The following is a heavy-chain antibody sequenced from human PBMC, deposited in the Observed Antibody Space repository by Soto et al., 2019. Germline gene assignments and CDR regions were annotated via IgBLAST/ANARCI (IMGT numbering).Heavy chain of an antibody. CDR1: VFIVSDTY. Sequence: EVHLVESGGGLVQPGGSLRLSCTGSVFIVSDTYMNWVRQAPGKGLEWVSVISNRGDTHYADSVRGRFSLSRDISDNTLHLQMNNLRVEDRAVYYCAREPRYCRGGSCSITGDAYDIWGQGTMVTDSS. CDR3: AREPRYCRGGSCSITGDAYDI. J-gene: IGHJ3*02. V-gene: IGHV3-66*01. CDR2: ISNRGDT. D-gene: IGHD2-15*01.